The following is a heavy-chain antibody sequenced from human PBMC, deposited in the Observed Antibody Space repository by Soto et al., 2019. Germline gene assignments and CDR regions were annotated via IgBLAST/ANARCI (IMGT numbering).Heavy chain of an antibody. Sequence: SVKVSCKASGGTFSSYTISWVRQAPGQGLEWMGRIIPIFGTANYAQKFQGRVTITADESTSTAYMELSSLRSEDTAVYYCASKEVRGVNQGRGPESYYYYGMDVWGQGTTVTVSS. CDR3: ASKEVRGVNQGRGPESYYYYGMDV. J-gene: IGHJ6*02. V-gene: IGHV1-69*13. D-gene: IGHD3-10*01. CDR1: GGTFSSYT. CDR2: IIPIFGTA.